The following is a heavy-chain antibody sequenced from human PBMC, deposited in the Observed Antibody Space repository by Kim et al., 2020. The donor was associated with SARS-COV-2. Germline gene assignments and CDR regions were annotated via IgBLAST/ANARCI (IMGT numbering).Heavy chain of an antibody. Sequence: GGSLRLSCTTSGLNFGDYAMSWFRQAPGKGLEWVAFIRSKRYGETTEYAASVKGRFTISRDDSKRIAYLQMNGLKTEDTAVYYCTSGPYYYDSAAYYHDYWGQGTLVTSPQ. CDR3: TSGPYYYDSAAYYHDY. V-gene: IGHV3-49*03. D-gene: IGHD3-22*01. CDR2: IRSKRYGETT. CDR1: GLNFGDYA. J-gene: IGHJ4*02.